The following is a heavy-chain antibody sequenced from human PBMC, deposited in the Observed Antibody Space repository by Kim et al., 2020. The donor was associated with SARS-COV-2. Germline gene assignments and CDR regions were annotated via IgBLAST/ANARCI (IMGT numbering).Heavy chain of an antibody. V-gene: IGHV3-23*01. D-gene: IGHD3-10*02. Sequence: GGSLRLSCAASGFTFNNYAMSWVRQGPGKGLEWVSGISRTGYASDYADSVRGRFIISRDSSENTLYLQMSSVTAEDTAVYYCARVFYVIDYWGQGTQVTVSS. CDR2: ISRTGYAS. J-gene: IGHJ4*02. CDR3: ARVFYVIDY. CDR1: GFTFNNYA.